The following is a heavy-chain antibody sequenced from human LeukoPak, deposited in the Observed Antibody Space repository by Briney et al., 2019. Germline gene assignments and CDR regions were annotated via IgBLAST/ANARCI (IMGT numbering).Heavy chain of an antibody. J-gene: IGHJ6*03. V-gene: IGHV4-31*02. CDR3: ARGPVPGQSYYYYYYMDV. CDR1: GDSIASAGYY. Sequence: SQTLSLTCIVSGDSIASAGYYWSWIRQHPGKGLEWIGYIYYSGSTSYKPSLKSRVTMSVDTSNNHFSLRLSSVTAADTAVYYCARGPVPGQSYYYYYYMDVWGKGTTVTVSS. D-gene: IGHD6-19*01. CDR2: IYYSGST.